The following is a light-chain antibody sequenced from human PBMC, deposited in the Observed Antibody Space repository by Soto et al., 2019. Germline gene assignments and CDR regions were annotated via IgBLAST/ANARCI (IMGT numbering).Light chain of an antibody. CDR3: SSFTSRFTFNYI. J-gene: IGLJ1*01. V-gene: IGLV2-14*01. CDR2: EVS. Sequence: QSALTQPASVSGSPGQSITISCTGTSSDVGAYKYVSWYQQHPGKAPKLIIYEVSNRPSGVSNRFSGSKSGNTASLTISGLQAEDDADYYCSSFTSRFTFNYIFGTGTKLTVL. CDR1: SSDVGAYKY.